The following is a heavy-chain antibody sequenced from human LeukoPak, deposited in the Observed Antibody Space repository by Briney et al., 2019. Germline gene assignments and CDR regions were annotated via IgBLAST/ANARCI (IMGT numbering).Heavy chain of an antibody. J-gene: IGHJ3*02. CDR1: GGTFSSYT. Sequence: SVKVSCKASGGTFSSYTISWVRQAPGQGLEWMGRIIPILGIANYAQKFQGRVTITADKSTSTAYMELSSLRSEDTAVYYCARTPMDTAMAGDAFDIWGQGTMVTVSS. CDR3: ARTPMDTAMAGDAFDI. V-gene: IGHV1-69*02. D-gene: IGHD5-18*01. CDR2: IIPILGIA.